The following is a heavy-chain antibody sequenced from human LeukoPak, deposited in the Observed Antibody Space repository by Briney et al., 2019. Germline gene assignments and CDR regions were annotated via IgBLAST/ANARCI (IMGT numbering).Heavy chain of an antibody. Sequence: GGSLRLSCAASGFTFSSSSMSWVRQSPGKGLEWVSSINYNGAYKYSADSLKGRFTISRDNAKNSLFLQVNSLRAEDTAVYYCAREGVISGAFDIWGQGTTVTVSS. V-gene: IGHV3-21*01. CDR1: GFTFSSSS. J-gene: IGHJ3*02. CDR2: INYNGAYK. CDR3: AREGVISGAFDI. D-gene: IGHD2-21*01.